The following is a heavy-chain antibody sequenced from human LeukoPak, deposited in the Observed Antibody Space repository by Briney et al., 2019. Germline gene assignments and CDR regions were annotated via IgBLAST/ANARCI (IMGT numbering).Heavy chain of an antibody. D-gene: IGHD1-1*01. CDR1: GFTFNSYA. J-gene: IGHJ5*02. CDR3: ATKRGQGTQLNYNWFDP. CDR2: ISGGKDST. V-gene: IGHV3-23*01. Sequence: GGSLRLSCAASGFTFNSYAMYWVRQAPGKWMEWVSSISGGKDSTYYADSVKGRFTISRDNSRSTRYLQMNNLRADDTALYYCATKRGQGTQLNYNWFDPWGQGTLVTVSS.